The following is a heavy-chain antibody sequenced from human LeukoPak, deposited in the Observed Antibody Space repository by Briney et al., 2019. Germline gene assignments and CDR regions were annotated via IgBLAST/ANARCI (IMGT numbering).Heavy chain of an antibody. CDR1: GGTFSSYA. D-gene: IGHD1-26*01. CDR3: ARDPHSGSYEAAGDY. J-gene: IGHJ4*02. CDR2: IIPIFGTA. V-gene: IGHV1-69*13. Sequence: GASVKVSCKASGGTFSSYAISWVRQAPGQGLEWMGGIIPIFGTANYAQKLQGRVTITADESTSTAYMELSSLRSEDTAVYYCARDPHSGSYEAAGDYWGQGTLVTVSS.